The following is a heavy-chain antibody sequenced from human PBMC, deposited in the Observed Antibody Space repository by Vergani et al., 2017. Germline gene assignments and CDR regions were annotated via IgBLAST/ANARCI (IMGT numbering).Heavy chain of an antibody. V-gene: IGHV1-18*01. CDR2: ISAYNGNT. CDR3: ARDRFGVGATTTDYYYYYGMDV. J-gene: IGHJ6*02. CDR1: GYTFTSYG. Sequence: QVQLVQSGAEVKKPGASVKVSCKASGYTFTSYGISWVRQAPGQGLEWMGWISAYNGNTNYAQKLQGRVTMTTDTSTSTAYMELRSLRSDDTAVYYCARDRFGVGATTTDYYYYYGMDVWGQGTTVTVS. D-gene: IGHD1-26*01.